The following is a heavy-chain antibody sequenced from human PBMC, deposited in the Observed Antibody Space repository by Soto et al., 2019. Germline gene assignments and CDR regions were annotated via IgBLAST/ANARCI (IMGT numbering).Heavy chain of an antibody. Sequence: ASVKVSCKASGYIFTGYYINWVRQAPGQGLEWMGWINPNSGDTSYLQKFQGRVSMTTDTSINTAYMELSRVRSDDTAVYYCARPYCSSNSCHNWFDSWGQGTLVTV. CDR2: INPNSGDT. V-gene: IGHV1-2*02. CDR1: GYIFTGYY. CDR3: ARPYCSSNSCHNWFDS. J-gene: IGHJ5*01. D-gene: IGHD2-2*01.